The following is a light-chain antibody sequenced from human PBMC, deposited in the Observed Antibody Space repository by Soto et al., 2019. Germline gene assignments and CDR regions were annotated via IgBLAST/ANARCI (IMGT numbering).Light chain of an antibody. CDR3: QQRSNWPPIT. V-gene: IGKV3-11*01. CDR2: DAS. CDR1: QSVSSY. J-gene: IGKJ5*01. Sequence: EIVLTHSPATLSLSPGERATLSCRASQSVSSYLAWYQQKPGQAPRLLIYDASNRATGIPARFSGGGSGTDFTLTIDNLEPEDFAIYYCQQRSNWPPITFGQGTRLEIK.